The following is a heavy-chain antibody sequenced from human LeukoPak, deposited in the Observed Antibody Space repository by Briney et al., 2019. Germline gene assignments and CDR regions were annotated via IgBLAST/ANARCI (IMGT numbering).Heavy chain of an antibody. V-gene: IGHV3-30*02. D-gene: IGHD2-2*01. CDR2: IRYDGSNK. CDR3: AKGRSEFVVVRAATDY. Sequence: GGSLRLSCAASGFTFSSYGMHWVRQAPGKGLEWVAFIRYDGSNKYYADSVKGRFTISRDNSKNTLYLQMNSLRAEDTAVYYCAKGRSEFVVVRAATDYWGQGTLVTLSS. J-gene: IGHJ4*02. CDR1: GFTFSSYG.